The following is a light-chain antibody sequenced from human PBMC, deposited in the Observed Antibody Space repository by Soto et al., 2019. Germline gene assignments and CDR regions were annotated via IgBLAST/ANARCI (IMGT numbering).Light chain of an antibody. CDR2: DAS. J-gene: IGKJ4*01. Sequence: IQMTQSPSSLSPSVGDRVTVTCQASQDSRNYLNWYQQKPGKAPKLLIYDASTLEMGDPSRFSGSGSGTNFTFTISSLQPEDIATYYCQQYNNLPLTFGGGTKVETK. CDR1: QDSRNY. V-gene: IGKV1-33*01. CDR3: QQYNNLPLT.